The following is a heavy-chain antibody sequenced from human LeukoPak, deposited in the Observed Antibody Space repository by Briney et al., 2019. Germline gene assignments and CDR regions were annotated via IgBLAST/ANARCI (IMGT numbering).Heavy chain of an antibody. CDR1: GFTFDDYT. J-gene: IGHJ4*02. CDR2: ISWDGGST. CDR3: AKGLVVPAAYFDY. V-gene: IGHV3-43*01. Sequence: GGSLRLSCAASGFTFDDYTMHWVRQAPGKGLEWVSLISWDGGSTYYADSVKGRFTISRDNSKNSLYLQMNSLRTEDTASYYCAKGLVVPAAYFDYWGQGTLVTVSS. D-gene: IGHD2-2*01.